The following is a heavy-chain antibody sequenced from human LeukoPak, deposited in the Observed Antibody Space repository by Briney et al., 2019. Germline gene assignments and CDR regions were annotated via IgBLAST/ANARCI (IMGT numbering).Heavy chain of an antibody. CDR2: ISRYTGNT. Sequence: ASVKVSCKASGYTFINYGISRVRQAPGQGLEWMGWISRYTGNTNYALQLQGRVTMTTDTSTSTAYMELRSLRSDDTAVYYCARDRSLTTDFDYWGQGTLVTVSS. CDR3: ARDRSLTTDFDY. D-gene: IGHD4/OR15-4a*01. J-gene: IGHJ4*02. V-gene: IGHV1-18*01. CDR1: GYTFINYG.